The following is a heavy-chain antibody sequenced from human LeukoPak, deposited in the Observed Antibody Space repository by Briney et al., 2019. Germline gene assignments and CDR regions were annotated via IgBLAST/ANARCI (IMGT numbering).Heavy chain of an antibody. Sequence: GGSLRLSCEASGFNFRNYGMQWVRQAPGKGLEWVAFLRSDSSTKYYGDFVKGRFSISRDNSKNTLYLQMNSLRPDDTAVYYCAKDRVVEWDWYFDLWGRGTLVTVSS. CDR3: AKDRVVEWDWYFDL. J-gene: IGHJ2*01. CDR1: GFNFRNYG. CDR2: LRSDSSTK. V-gene: IGHV3-30*02. D-gene: IGHD1-26*01.